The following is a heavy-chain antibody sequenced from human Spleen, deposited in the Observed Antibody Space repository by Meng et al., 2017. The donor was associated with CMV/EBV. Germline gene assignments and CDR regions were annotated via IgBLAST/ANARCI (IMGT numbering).Heavy chain of an antibody. CDR1: GGSISSGTYY. CDR3: ARYVFDSSSLYSNWFDP. CDR2: IHYSGST. Sequence: VHLQESGPGLVKPSQTLSLTCTVSGGSISSGTYYWGWIRQLPGKGLEWIAYIHYSGSTYYSPSLKSRVTISVDTSRNQLSLKLSFMTAADTAVYYCARYVFDSSSLYSNWFDPWGQGTLVTVSS. V-gene: IGHV4-31*03. J-gene: IGHJ5*02. D-gene: IGHD3-22*01.